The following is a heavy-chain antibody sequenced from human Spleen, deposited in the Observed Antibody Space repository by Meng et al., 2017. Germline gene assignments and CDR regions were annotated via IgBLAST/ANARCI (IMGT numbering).Heavy chain of an antibody. CDR3: ARVNTFRGYSYGFADY. V-gene: IGHV3-21*01. D-gene: IGHD5-18*01. J-gene: IGHJ4*02. CDR1: GFTFSSYS. Sequence: GESLKISCAASGFTFSSYSMNWVRQAPGKGLEWVSSISSSSSYIYYADSVKGRFTISRDNAKNSLYLQMNSLRAEDTAVYYCARVNTFRGYSYGFADYWGQGTLVTVSS. CDR2: ISSSSSYI.